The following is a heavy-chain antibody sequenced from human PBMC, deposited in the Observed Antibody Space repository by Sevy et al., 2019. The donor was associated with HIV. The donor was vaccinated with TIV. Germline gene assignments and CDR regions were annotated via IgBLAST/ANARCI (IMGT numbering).Heavy chain of an antibody. V-gene: IGHV3-15*01. CDR2: IKSKTDGGTT. Sequence: GGSLRLSCAASGFTFSNAWMSWVRQAPGKGLEWVGRIKSKTDGGTTDYAAPVKGRFTISRDDSKNTLYLQMNSLRAEDTAVYYCAKDRYDFWSGYSTPDWGQGTLVTVSS. CDR3: AKDRYDFWSGYSTPD. J-gene: IGHJ4*02. CDR1: GFTFSNAW. D-gene: IGHD3-3*01.